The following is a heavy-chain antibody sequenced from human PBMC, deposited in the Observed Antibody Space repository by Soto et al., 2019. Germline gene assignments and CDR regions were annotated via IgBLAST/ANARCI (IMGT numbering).Heavy chain of an antibody. Sequence: EVQLVESGGGLVQPGGSLRLTCTASGFTFSSSWMAWVRQAPGKGLEWVGNIKHDGSEVYYLDSVRGRFTISRDSAWKSLYLQVNSLRAEDTAVYYCARIQNNWFDPWGEGTLVAGSS. CDR2: IKHDGSEV. V-gene: IGHV3-7*01. CDR1: GFTFSSSW. CDR3: ARIQNNWFDP. J-gene: IGHJ5*02.